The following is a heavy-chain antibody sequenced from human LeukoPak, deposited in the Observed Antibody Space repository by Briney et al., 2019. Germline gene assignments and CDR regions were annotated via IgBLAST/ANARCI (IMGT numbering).Heavy chain of an antibody. CDR1: GFTLSSYW. J-gene: IGHJ4*02. Sequence: PGGSLRLSCAASGFTLSSYWMHWVRQAPGKGLVWVSRINSDGSTTTYADSVKGRFTISRDNAKNTLYLEMNSLRGEDTAVYYCARSDDGLDYWGQGTQVTVSS. CDR3: ARSDDGLDY. CDR2: INSDGSTT. V-gene: IGHV3-74*03. D-gene: IGHD3/OR15-3a*01.